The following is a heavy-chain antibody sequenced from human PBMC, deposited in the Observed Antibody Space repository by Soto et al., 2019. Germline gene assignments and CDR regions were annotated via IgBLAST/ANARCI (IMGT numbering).Heavy chain of an antibody. CDR3: ARAGEVYYDRSGYYLAP. D-gene: IGHD3-22*01. Sequence: QVQLVQSGAEVKKPGASVKVSCKASGYTFTSYAMHWVRQAPGQRLEWMGWINAGNGNTKYSQKFQGRVTITRDTSASTAYMELSSLRSEDTAVYYWARAGEVYYDRSGYYLAPWGQGTLVTVSS. CDR2: INAGNGNT. CDR1: GYTFTSYA. V-gene: IGHV1-3*01. J-gene: IGHJ5*02.